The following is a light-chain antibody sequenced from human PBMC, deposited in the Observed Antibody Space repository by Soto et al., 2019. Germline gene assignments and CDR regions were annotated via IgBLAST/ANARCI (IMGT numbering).Light chain of an antibody. V-gene: IGKV1-39*01. Sequence: DIQMTQSPSSLSASVGDRVTITCRASQSISSYLNWYQQKPGEAPKILIYAASTLQSGVPSRFSGRGSGPDFSLTISSLQPDDFATYYCQQYNSYSWTFGQGTKVEIK. CDR3: QQYNSYSWT. CDR1: QSISSY. CDR2: AAS. J-gene: IGKJ1*01.